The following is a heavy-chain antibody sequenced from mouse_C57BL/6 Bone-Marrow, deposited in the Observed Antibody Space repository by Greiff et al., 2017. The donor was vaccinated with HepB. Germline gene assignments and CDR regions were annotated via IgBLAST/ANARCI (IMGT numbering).Heavy chain of an antibody. V-gene: IGHV1-81*01. Sequence: VQLQQSGAELARPGASVKLSCKASGYTFTSYGISWVKQRPGQGLEWIGEIYPRSGNTYYNEKFKGKATLTADKSSSTAYMWLRSLTSEDSAVYFCAPLLWYPMDYWGQGTSVTVSS. CDR3: APLLWYPMDY. D-gene: IGHD2-1*01. J-gene: IGHJ4*01. CDR2: IYPRSGNT. CDR1: GYTFTSYG.